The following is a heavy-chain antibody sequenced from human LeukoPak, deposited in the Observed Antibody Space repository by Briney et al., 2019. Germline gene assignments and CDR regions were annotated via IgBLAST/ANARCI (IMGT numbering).Heavy chain of an antibody. J-gene: IGHJ3*02. V-gene: IGHV4-59*01. CDR3: ARTSAAGALGTFDI. Sequence: SETLSLTCTVSGGSISSYYWSWIRQPPGKGLGWIGYIYYSGSTNYNPSLKSRVTISVDTSKNQSSLKLSSVTAADTAVYYCARTSAAGALGTFDIWGQGTMVTVSS. CDR1: GGSISSYY. CDR2: IYYSGST. D-gene: IGHD6-13*01.